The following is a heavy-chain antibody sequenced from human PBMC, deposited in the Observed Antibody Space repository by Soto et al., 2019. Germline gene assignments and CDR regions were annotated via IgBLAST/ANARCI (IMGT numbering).Heavy chain of an antibody. CDR1: GFTFSSYA. V-gene: IGHV3-30*18. D-gene: IGHD6-19*01. CDR2: ISYDGRNK. CDR3: VKDGSSGRPYFYDMDV. J-gene: IGHJ6*02. Sequence: GGSLRLSCAASGFTFSSYAMSWVRQAPGKGLECVAVISYDGRNKYYADAVKGRLTISRDDSKNTLYLQMSSLRAEDTAVYYCVKDGSSGRPYFYDMDVWGQGTTVTVSS.